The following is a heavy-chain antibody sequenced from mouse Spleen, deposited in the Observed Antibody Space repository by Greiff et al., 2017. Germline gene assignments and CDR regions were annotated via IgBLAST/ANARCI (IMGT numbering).Heavy chain of an antibody. Sequence: QVQLQQPGAELVKPGASVKLSCKASGYTFTSYWMQWVKQRPGQGLEWIGEIDPSDSYTNYNQKFKGKATLTVDTSSSTAYMQLSSLTSEDSAVYYCARSGETYFDVWGTGTTVTVSS. J-gene: IGHJ1*03. CDR3: ARSGETYFDV. D-gene: IGHD3-2*01. CDR2: IDPSDSYT. CDR1: GYTFTSYW. V-gene: IGHV1-50*01.